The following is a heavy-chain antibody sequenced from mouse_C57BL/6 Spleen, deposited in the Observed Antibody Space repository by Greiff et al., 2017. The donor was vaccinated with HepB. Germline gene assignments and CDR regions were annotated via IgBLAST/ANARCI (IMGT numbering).Heavy chain of an antibody. CDR3: ARSHYSTYYFDY. Sequence: QVQLQQSGAELVRPGASVKLSCKASGYTFTDYYINWVKQRPGQGLEWIVRIYPGSGNTYYNEKFKGKATLTAEKSSSTAYMQLSSLTSEDSAVYFCARSHYSTYYFDYWGQGTTLTVSS. J-gene: IGHJ2*01. D-gene: IGHD2-5*01. CDR1: GYTFTDYY. V-gene: IGHV1-76*01. CDR2: IYPGSGNT.